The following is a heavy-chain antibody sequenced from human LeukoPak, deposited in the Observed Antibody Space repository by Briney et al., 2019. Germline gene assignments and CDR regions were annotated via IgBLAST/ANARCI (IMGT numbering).Heavy chain of an antibody. J-gene: IGHJ4*02. D-gene: IGHD6-19*01. Sequence: GGSLRLSCAASGFTFSSYAMSWVRQAPGKGLEWVSAIGGSDGSTYYTDSVKGRFTISRDNSKNTLFLQINSLRDEDTAVYYCAKGVLGWPYYFDYWGQGTLVTVSS. CDR1: GFTFSSYA. CDR3: AKGVLGWPYYFDY. V-gene: IGHV3-23*01. CDR2: IGGSDGST.